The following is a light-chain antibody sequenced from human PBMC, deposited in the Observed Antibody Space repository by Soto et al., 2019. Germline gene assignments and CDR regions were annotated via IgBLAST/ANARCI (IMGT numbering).Light chain of an antibody. V-gene: IGKV3D-20*02. J-gene: IGKJ5*01. CDR3: QQRNVWPPIT. Sequence: EIVLTQSPGTLSLSPGERATLSCRAIQSVSSSFLAWYQHKLGQAPRLVMYGASSRATGIPDRFGGSRSGTEFTLTINNLEPEDFAVYYCQQRNVWPPITFGQGTRLEIK. CDR1: QSVSSSF. CDR2: GAS.